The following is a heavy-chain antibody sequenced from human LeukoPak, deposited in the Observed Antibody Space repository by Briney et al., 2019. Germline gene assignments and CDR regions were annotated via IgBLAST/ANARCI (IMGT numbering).Heavy chain of an antibody. J-gene: IGHJ6*02. CDR3: ANSGYPTYYYYGMDV. Sequence: GGSLRLSCAASGFTFSSYAMSWVRRAPGKGLEWVSAISGSGGSTYYADSVKGRFTISRDNSKNTLYLQMNSLRAEDTAVYYCANSGYPTYYYYGMDVWGQGTTVTVSS. CDR2: ISGSGGST. D-gene: IGHD5-18*01. V-gene: IGHV3-23*01. CDR1: GFTFSSYA.